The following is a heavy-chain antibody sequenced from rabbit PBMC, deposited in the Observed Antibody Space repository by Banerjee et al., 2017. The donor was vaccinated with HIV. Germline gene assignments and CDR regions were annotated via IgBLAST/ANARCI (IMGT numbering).Heavy chain of an antibody. D-gene: IGHD7-1*01. Sequence: QEQLEESGGDLVKPGASLTLTCKASGFDFSSNSMCWVRQAPGKGLEWIGCIYADDGSTDYASWAKGRFTISKTSSTTVTLQMTSLTAADTAIYFCARKLSVWGQGTLVTVS. CDR1: GFDFSSNS. CDR3: ARKLSV. CDR2: IYADDGST. J-gene: IGHJ4*01. V-gene: IGHV1S45*01.